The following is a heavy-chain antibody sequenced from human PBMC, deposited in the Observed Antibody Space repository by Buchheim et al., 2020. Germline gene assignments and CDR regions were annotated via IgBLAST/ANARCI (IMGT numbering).Heavy chain of an antibody. D-gene: IGHD4/OR15-4a*01. V-gene: IGHV3-13*01. CDR2: IGRDGYT. Sequence: EVFLVESGGHLVQPGGSLRLSCTASGFIFSGYDVHWVRQATGKGLEWVSCIGRDGYTHYSSSVKGRFTISREDANSSSYLQMNSLRAGDTAIYYCARGAQGFDYWGQGTL. CDR3: ARGAQGFDY. J-gene: IGHJ4*02. CDR1: GFIFSGYD.